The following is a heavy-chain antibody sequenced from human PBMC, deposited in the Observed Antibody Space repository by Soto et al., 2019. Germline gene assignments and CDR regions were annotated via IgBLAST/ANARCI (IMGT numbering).Heavy chain of an antibody. CDR3: ARGRAVAGTWVSVDY. D-gene: IGHD6-19*01. CDR2: INHSGST. V-gene: IGHV4-34*01. CDR1: GGSFSGYY. J-gene: IGHJ4*01. Sequence: QVQLQQWGAGLLKPSETLSLTCAVYGGSFSGYYWSWIRQPPGKGLEWIGEINHSGSTNYNPSLKSRVTISVDTSKNQFSLKLSSVTAADTAVYYCARGRAVAGTWVSVDYWGHGTLVTVSS.